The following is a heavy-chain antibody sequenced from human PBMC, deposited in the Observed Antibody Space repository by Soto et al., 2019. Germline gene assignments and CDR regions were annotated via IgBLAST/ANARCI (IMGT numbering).Heavy chain of an antibody. Sequence: GASVKVSCKASGYTFTSYYMHWVRQAPGQGLEWMGIINPSGGSTSYAQRFQGRVTMTRDTSTSTVYMELSSLRSEDTAVYYCARGRRGYYYDSSGYYPRGYNWFDPWGQGTLVTVSS. D-gene: IGHD3-22*01. CDR3: ARGRRGYYYDSSGYYPRGYNWFDP. J-gene: IGHJ5*02. CDR1: GYTFTSYY. CDR2: INPSGGST. V-gene: IGHV1-46*01.